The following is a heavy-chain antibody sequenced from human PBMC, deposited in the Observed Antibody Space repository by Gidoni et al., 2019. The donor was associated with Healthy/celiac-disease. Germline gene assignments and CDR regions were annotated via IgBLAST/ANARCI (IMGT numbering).Heavy chain of an antibody. Sequence: EVQLVESGGGLVKPGGSLRLSCAASGFTFSSYSMNWVRQAPGKGQEWVSSISSSSSYIYYADSVKGRFTISRDNAKNSLYLQMNSLRAEDTAVYYCARYDSSGYYYAYYYYYGMDVWGQGTTVTVSS. J-gene: IGHJ6*02. CDR1: GFTFSSYS. CDR2: ISSSSSYI. V-gene: IGHV3-21*01. D-gene: IGHD3-22*01. CDR3: ARYDSSGYYYAYYYYYGMDV.